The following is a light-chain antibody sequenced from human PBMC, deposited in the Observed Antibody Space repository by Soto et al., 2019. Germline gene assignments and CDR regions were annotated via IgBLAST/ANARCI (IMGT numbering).Light chain of an antibody. CDR3: CSYAGSDTFVV. Sequence: QSVLTQPRSVSGSPGQSVTISCTGTSSDIGAYNFVSWYQQHPGKAPKFIIYDVSKRPSGVPDRFSGSKSGNTASLTISGLPAEDEAEYFCCSYAGSDTFVVFGVGTKLTVL. V-gene: IGLV2-11*01. CDR1: SSDIGAYNF. J-gene: IGLJ2*01. CDR2: DVS.